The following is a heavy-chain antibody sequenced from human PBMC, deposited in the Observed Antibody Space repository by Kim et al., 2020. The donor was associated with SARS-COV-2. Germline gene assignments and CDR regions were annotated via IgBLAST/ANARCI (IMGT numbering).Heavy chain of an antibody. CDR1: GGSFSSGGHS. J-gene: IGHJ4*02. V-gene: IGHV4-39*01. D-gene: IGHD6-13*01. CDR2: IYYSGST. Sequence: SETLSLTCTVSGGSFSSGGHSWGWIRQPPGKGLEWIGSIYYSGSTYYNPSLKSRVTISVDTSKNQFSLKLSSMTAADTAMYYCARLLKWEGQQVVSWDGIDYWGQALVTVSS. CDR3: ARLLKWEGQQVVSWDGIDY.